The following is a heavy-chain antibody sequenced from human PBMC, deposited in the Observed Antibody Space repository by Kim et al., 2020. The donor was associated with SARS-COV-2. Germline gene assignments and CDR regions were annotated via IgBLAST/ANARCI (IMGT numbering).Heavy chain of an antibody. J-gene: IGHJ6*03. Sequence: YNPSLKSRVTISVDKSKNQFSLKLSSVTAADTAVYYCARVWGNYYYYMDVWGKGTTVTVSS. V-gene: IGHV4-4*02. D-gene: IGHD3-16*01. CDR3: ARVWGNYYYYMDV.